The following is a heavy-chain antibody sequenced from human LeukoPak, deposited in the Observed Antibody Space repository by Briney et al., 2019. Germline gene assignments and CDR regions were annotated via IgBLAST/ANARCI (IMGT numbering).Heavy chain of an antibody. V-gene: IGHV3-74*01. Sequence: PGRSLRLSCAASGFTFSTYWMHWVRQAPGKGLVWVSRIYIDGSSTNYAGSVKGRFTISRDNAKNTLYLQMDGLRADDTAVYYCARGASARQDFWGQGTLVTVSS. CDR3: ARGASARQDF. CDR1: GFTFSTYW. CDR2: IYIDGSST. J-gene: IGHJ4*02. D-gene: IGHD2-2*01.